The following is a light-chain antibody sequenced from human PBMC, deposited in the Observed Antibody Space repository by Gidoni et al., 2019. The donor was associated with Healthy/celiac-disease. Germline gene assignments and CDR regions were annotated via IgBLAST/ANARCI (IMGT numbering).Light chain of an antibody. V-gene: IGKV4-1*01. CDR3: QQYYSTPWT. CDR2: WAS. CDR1: QSVLYSSNNKNY. Sequence: DIVMTQSPDSLAVSLGERATINCKSSQSVLYSSNNKNYLAWYQQKPGQPPKLLIYWASTRESGVPDRFSGSGDGTDFTLTISSLQAEDVAVYYCQQYYSTPWTFGQGTMVEIK. J-gene: IGKJ1*01.